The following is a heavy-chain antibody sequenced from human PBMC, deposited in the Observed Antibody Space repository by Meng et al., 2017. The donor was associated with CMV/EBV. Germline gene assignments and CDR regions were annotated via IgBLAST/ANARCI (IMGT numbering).Heavy chain of an antibody. J-gene: IGHJ6*02. CDR1: GGSISSSNYF. V-gene: IGHV4-39*07. CDR3: ARSFDRNYYYYGIDV. CDR2: IYYSGST. Sequence: SETLSLTCSVSGGSISSSNYFWGWIRQPPGKGLEWIGNIYYSGSTYYNPSLKSRVIMSVDTSKNQFSLKLFSVTAADTAVYYCARSFDRNYYYYGIDVWGQGTLVTVSS. D-gene: IGHD1-26*01.